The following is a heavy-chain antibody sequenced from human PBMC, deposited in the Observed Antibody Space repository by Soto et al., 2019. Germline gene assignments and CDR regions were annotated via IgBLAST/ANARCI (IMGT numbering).Heavy chain of an antibody. CDR1: GFTFSSYA. J-gene: IGHJ6*02. D-gene: IGHD2-15*01. Sequence: MQMVESGGGSVQPGGSLRLSCAASGFTFSSYAMSWVRQAPGKGLEWVSSVSAGGDMTYYSDSVKGRFTISRDNSNNVLFLQMNSLRIEDTALYYCARGDRGGSGSPASYYYSGLDVWGQGTTVTVS. CDR3: ARGDRGGSGSPASYYYSGLDV. CDR2: VSAGGDMT. V-gene: IGHV3-23*04.